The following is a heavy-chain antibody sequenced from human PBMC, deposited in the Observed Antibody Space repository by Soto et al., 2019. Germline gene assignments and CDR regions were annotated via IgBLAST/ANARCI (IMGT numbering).Heavy chain of an antibody. CDR2: IYYSGST. V-gene: IGHV4-59*01. J-gene: IGHJ3*02. Sequence: TSETLSLTCTVSGGSISSYYWSWIRQPPGKGLEWIGYIYYSGSTNYNPSLKSRVTISVDTSKNQFSLKLSSVTAADTAVYYCARDQADGVTNGPYYAFDIWGQGTMVTVSS. D-gene: IGHD4-17*01. CDR3: ARDQADGVTNGPYYAFDI. CDR1: GGSISSYY.